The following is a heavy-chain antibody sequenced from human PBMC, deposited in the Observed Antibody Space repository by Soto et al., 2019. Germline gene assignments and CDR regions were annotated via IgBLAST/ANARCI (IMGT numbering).Heavy chain of an antibody. CDR1: GFTFSNAW. V-gene: IGHV3-15*01. J-gene: IGHJ4*02. CDR3: TTGPLTYYDYIWGSYRSYYFDY. Sequence: GGSLRLSCAASGFTFSNAWMSWVRQAPGKGLEWVGRIKSKTDGGTTDYAAPVKGRFTISRDDSKNTLYLQMNSLKTEDTAVYYCTTGPLTYYDYIWGSYRSYYFDYWGQGTLVTVSS. D-gene: IGHD3-16*02. CDR2: IKSKTDGGTT.